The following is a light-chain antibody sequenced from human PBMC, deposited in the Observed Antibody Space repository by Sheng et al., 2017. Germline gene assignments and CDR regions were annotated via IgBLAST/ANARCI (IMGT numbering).Light chain of an antibody. J-gene: IGKJ1*01. CDR1: QSVSSY. CDR2: GAS. CDR3: QQYGSSPKT. Sequence: LVLTQSPATMSLSPGESATLSCRASQSVSSYLAWYQQKPGQPPRLLIYGASSRATGIPDRFSGSGSGTDFTLTISRLEPEDFAVYYCQQYGSSPKTFGQGTKVEIK. V-gene: IGKV3-20*01.